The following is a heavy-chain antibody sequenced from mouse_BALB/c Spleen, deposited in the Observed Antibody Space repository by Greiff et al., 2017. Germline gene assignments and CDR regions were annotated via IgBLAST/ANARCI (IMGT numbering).Heavy chain of an antibody. V-gene: IGHV5-6-5*01. Sequence: DVQLQESGGGLVKPGGSLKLSCAASGFTFSSYAMSWVRQTPEKRLEWVASISSGGSTYYPDSVKGRFTISRDNARNILYLQMSSLRSEDTAMYYCARTHYYGPNWYFDVWGAGTTVTVSS. D-gene: IGHD1-2*01. CDR2: ISSGGST. J-gene: IGHJ1*01. CDR1: GFTFSSYA. CDR3: ARTHYYGPNWYFDV.